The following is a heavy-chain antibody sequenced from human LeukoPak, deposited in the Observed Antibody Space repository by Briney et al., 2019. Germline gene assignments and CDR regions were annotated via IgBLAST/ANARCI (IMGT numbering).Heavy chain of an antibody. CDR3: ARDVTANLLGVYYYGMDV. CDR2: ISAYNGNT. J-gene: IGHJ6*02. CDR1: GYTFTSYG. Sequence: RASVKVSCKASGYTFTSYGISWVRQAPGQGLEWMGWISAYNGNTNYAQKLQGRVTMTRDTSTSTVYMELSSLRSEDTAVYYCARDVTANLLGVYYYGMDVWGQGTTVTVSS. V-gene: IGHV1-18*01. D-gene: IGHD2-21*02.